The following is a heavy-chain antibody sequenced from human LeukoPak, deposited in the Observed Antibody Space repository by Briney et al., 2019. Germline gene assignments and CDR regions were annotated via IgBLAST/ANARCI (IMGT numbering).Heavy chain of an antibody. D-gene: IGHD6-13*01. V-gene: IGHV4-34*01. CDR2: INHSGST. CDR1: GGSFSGYY. Sequence: SETLSLTCAVYGGSFSGYYWSWIRQPPGKGLEWIGEINHSGSTNYNPSLKSRVTISVDTSKNQFSLKLSSVTAADTAVYYCASGIAAAGTFDYWGQGTLVIVSS. CDR3: ASGIAAAGTFDY. J-gene: IGHJ4*02.